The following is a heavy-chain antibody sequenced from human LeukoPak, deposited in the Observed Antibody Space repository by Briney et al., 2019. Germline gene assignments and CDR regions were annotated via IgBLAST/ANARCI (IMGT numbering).Heavy chain of an antibody. D-gene: IGHD3-16*01. CDR2: IYSGGST. CDR3: ASTVMRNYYYYGMDV. Sequence: GGSLRLSCAASGFTVSSNYMSWVRQAPGKGLEWVSVIYSGGSTYYADSVKGRFTISRHNSKNTLYLQMNSLRAEDTAVYYCASTVMRNYYYYGMDVWGQGTTVTVSS. CDR1: GFTVSSNY. J-gene: IGHJ6*02. V-gene: IGHV3-53*04.